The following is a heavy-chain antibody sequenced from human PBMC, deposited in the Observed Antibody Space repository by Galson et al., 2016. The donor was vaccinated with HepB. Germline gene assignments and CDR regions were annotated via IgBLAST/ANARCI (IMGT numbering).Heavy chain of an antibody. Sequence: LRLSCAASGFAFTSHWMHWVRQAPGKGLEWVANINQGGGEKYYVDSVKGRFTISRDNSKNSLYLKMNSLRAEDTAVYYCANHRGWGQGTLVTVSS. J-gene: IGHJ4*02. D-gene: IGHD1-14*01. V-gene: IGHV3-7*03. CDR1: GFAFTSHW. CDR3: ANHRG. CDR2: INQGGGEK.